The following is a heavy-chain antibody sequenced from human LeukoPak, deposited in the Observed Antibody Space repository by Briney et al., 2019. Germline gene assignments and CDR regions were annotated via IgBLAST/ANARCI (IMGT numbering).Heavy chain of an antibody. J-gene: IGHJ4*02. Sequence: SQTLSLTCAIFGDSVSSNSVAWNWIRQSPSRGLEWLGRTYYRSKWYNDYAISVKSRITINPDTSKNQFSLQLNSVTPEDTAVYYCTRLTGDMGDWGQGTLVTVSS. CDR2: TYYRSKWYN. D-gene: IGHD7-27*01. V-gene: IGHV6-1*01. CDR3: TRLTGDMGD. CDR1: GDSVSSNSVA.